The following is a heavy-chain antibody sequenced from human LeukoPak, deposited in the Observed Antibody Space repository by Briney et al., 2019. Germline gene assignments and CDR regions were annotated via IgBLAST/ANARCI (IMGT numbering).Heavy chain of an antibody. D-gene: IGHD2-21*01. J-gene: IGHJ4*02. CDR2: ISGSGDST. CDR3: AKGRGCGSGGNCYIDY. V-gene: IGHV3-23*01. CDR1: GFTFSSYA. Sequence: GGSLRLSCAASGFTFSSYAMTWVRQAPGKGLEWVSGISGSGDSTYYSDSVKGRFTISRDNSKNKVYLQMNSLRAEDTAVYYCAKGRGCGSGGNCYIDYWGQGTLVTVSS.